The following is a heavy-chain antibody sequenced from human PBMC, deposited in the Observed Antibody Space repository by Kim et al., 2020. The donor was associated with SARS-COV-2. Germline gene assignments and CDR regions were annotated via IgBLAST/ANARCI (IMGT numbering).Heavy chain of an antibody. Sequence: VKGRFTISRDDSKNTLYLQMNSLKTEDTAVYYCTTDESYDFWSGYPYFDYWGQGTLVTVSS. CDR3: TTDESYDFWSGYPYFDY. D-gene: IGHD3-3*01. V-gene: IGHV3-15*01. J-gene: IGHJ4*02.